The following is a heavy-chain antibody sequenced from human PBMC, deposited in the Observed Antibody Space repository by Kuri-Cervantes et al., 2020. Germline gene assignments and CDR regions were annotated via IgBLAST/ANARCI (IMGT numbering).Heavy chain of an antibody. J-gene: IGHJ6*02. CDR3: ARDRMAAYYDFWSGYYRSDYYGMDV. CDR1: GFTFTDYA. V-gene: IGHV3-30-3*01. Sequence: GGSLRLSCAASGFTFTDYAMHWVRQAPGKGLEWVAVTTYDGNNKFYADSVKGRFTISRDNSKNTLYLQMNSLRAEDTAVYYCARDRMAAYYDFWSGYYRSDYYGMDVWGQGTTVTVSS. D-gene: IGHD3-3*01. CDR2: TTYDGNNK.